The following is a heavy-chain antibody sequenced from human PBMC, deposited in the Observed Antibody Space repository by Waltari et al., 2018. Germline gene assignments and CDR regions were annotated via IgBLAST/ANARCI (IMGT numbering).Heavy chain of an antibody. CDR2: IYTSGST. V-gene: IGHV4-61*02. J-gene: IGHJ4*02. D-gene: IGHD5-18*01. CDR3: AREYSYGSIDY. Sequence: QVQLQESGPGLVKPSQTLSLTCTVSGGSISSGSYYWSWIRQPAGKGLEWIGRIYTSGSTNYNPSLKSRVTISVDTSKNQFSLKLSSVTAADTAVYYCAREYSYGSIDYWGQGILVTVSS. CDR1: GGSISSGSYY.